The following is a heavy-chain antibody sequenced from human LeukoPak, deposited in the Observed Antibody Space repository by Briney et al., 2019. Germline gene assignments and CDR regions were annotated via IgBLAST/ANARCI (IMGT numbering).Heavy chain of an antibody. V-gene: IGHV1-2*02. CDR2: LHPNNGAT. CDR3: ARWQEGSGTYYIDH. Sequence: ASVKVSCKASGYTFTGYYMKWVRQAPGQGLEWMGWLHPNNGATNYAQKFQGRITLTRDPSISTAYMELSSLTSDDTAVYFCARWQEGSGTYYIDHWGQGTLVTVSS. CDR1: GYTFTGYY. D-gene: IGHD3-10*01. J-gene: IGHJ4*02.